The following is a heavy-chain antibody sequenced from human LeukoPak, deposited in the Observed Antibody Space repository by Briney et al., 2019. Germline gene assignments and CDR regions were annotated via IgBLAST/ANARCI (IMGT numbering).Heavy chain of an antibody. CDR2: IYSGGST. Sequence: GGSLRLSCAASGFTVSSNYMSWVRQAPGKGLEWVSVIYSGGSTYYADSVKGRFTISRDNSKNTLYLQVNSLRAEDTAVYYCANGYSSTWYNYWGQGTLVTVSS. D-gene: IGHD6-13*01. V-gene: IGHV3-53*01. J-gene: IGHJ4*02. CDR3: ANGYSSTWYNY. CDR1: GFTVSSNY.